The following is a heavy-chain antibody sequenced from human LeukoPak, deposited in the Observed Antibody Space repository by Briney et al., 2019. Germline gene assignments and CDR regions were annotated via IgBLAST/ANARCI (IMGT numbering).Heavy chain of an antibody. V-gene: IGHV4-34*01. Sequence: SETLSLTCAVYGGSFSGYYWSWIRRPPGKGLEWIGEINHSGSTNYNPSLKSRATISVDTSKNQFSLKLSSVTAADTAVYYCARSRPSNLYYYGSGSYLFWFDPWGQGTLVTVSS. CDR2: INHSGST. CDR3: ARSRPSNLYYYGSGSYLFWFDP. CDR1: GGSFSGYY. D-gene: IGHD3-10*01. J-gene: IGHJ5*02.